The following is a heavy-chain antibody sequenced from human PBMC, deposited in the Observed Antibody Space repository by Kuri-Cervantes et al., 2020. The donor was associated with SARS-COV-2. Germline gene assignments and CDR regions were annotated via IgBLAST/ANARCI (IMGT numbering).Heavy chain of an antibody. D-gene: IGHD6-13*01. V-gene: IGHV1-8*01. CDR3: ATEKIIADASFDP. J-gene: IGHJ5*02. Sequence: ASVKVSCKAPETTFPNYDINWVRQATGQGLEWMGMVKTNSGNTLYAQFFQGRVTMTRDTSTSTVYMELGSLRSDDTAVYYCATEKIIADASFDPWGQGTLVTVSS. CDR1: ETTFPNYD. CDR2: VKTNSGNT.